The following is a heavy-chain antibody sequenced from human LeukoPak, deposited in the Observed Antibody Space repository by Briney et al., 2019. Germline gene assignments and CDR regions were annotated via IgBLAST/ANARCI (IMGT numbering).Heavy chain of an antibody. J-gene: IGHJ2*01. D-gene: IGHD1-1*01. Sequence: GGSLRLSCGASGFSFSTYSMNWVRQAPGKGLEWVSSISSGSTSMYYADSVKGRFTISRDNTRNSLYLQMDSLRAEDTAVYYCASLDRQRNYWYFDFWGRGTLVTVSS. CDR3: ASLDRQRNYWYFDF. CDR2: ISSGSTSM. V-gene: IGHV3-21*01. CDR1: GFSFSTYS.